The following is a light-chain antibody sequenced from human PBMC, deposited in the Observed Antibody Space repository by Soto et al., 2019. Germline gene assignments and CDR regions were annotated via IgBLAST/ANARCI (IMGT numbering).Light chain of an antibody. CDR2: ASS. CDR3: QQSFSPHFA. CDR1: RSIGNN. J-gene: IGKJ5*01. V-gene: IGKV1-39*01. Sequence: EIQVTQSPPSLSASVGERITITCRASRSIGNNLNWYQQRPGKAPQLLIYASSSLQSGVPSRFSGSSSGTDFTLTINGLQPEDFATYYCQQSFSPHFAFGQGTRL.